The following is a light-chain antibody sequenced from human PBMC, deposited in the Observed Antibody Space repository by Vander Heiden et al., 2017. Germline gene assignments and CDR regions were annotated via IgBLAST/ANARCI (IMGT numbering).Light chain of an antibody. CDR2: DAS. CDR3: QQRSNWPIT. J-gene: IGKJ3*01. V-gene: IGKV3-11*01. Sequence: EIVLTQSPATLSLSPGESATLSCRASQSVSSYLAWYQQKPGQAPRLLIYDASNRATGIPARFSGSGSGTEFTLTIISLEPEDFAVYYCQQRSNWPITFGPGTKVEIK. CDR1: QSVSSY.